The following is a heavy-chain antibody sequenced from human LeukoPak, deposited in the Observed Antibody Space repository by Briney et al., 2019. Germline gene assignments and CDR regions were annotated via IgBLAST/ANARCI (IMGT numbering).Heavy chain of an antibody. V-gene: IGHV3-7*01. CDR3: ARDAHWATDY. J-gene: IGHJ4*02. Sequence: GGSLRLSCEASGFTFSNHRMRWVRQAPMKGLEWVADVTSDGSAQFYADSVKGRFTVSRDGAKSAIYLQMDGPRDEDTAIYFCARDAHWATDYWGQGTQVTVSS. CDR1: GFTFSNHR. CDR2: VTSDGSAQ. D-gene: IGHD3-16*01.